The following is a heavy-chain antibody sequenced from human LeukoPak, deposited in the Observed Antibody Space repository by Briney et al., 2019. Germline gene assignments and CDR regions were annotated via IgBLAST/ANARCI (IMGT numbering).Heavy chain of an antibody. D-gene: IGHD3-22*01. J-gene: IGHJ4*02. CDR2: ISSRSDYT. V-gene: IGHV3-23*01. CDR1: GFTFSIYA. Sequence: GGSLRLSCAASGFTFSIYAMSWVRQAPGKGLEWVSSISSRSDYTYYEDSVKGRFTISRDNSQNTLYLQMNSLRAEDTAIYYCAKDRPNYYESNGHYYRRDGDYWGQGTLVTVS. CDR3: AKDRPNYYESNGHYYRRDGDY.